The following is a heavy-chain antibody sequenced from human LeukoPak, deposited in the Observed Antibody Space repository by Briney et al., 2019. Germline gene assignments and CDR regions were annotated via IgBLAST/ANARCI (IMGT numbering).Heavy chain of an antibody. CDR2: ISSSSSYI. J-gene: IGHJ5*02. CDR3: ASSVGAAIISWFDP. V-gene: IGHV3-21*01. Sequence: GGSLRLSCAASGFTFSSYSMNWVRHAPGKGLEWVSSISSSSSYIYYADSVKGRFTISRDNAKTSLYLQMNSLRAEDTAVYYCASSVGAAIISWFDPWGQGTLVTVSS. D-gene: IGHD1-26*01. CDR1: GFTFSSYS.